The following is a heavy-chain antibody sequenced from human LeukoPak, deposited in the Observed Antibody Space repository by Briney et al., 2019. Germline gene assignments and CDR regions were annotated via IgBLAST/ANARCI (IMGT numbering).Heavy chain of an antibody. D-gene: IGHD7-27*01. J-gene: IGHJ4*02. V-gene: IGHV4-34*01. CDR3: ASKATGDYFDY. Sequence: SETLSLTCAVYGGSFSDYYWTWIRQPPGNGLEWIGEINHSGSPRYNSSLKSRVTISVDTSKNQFSLKLSSVTAADTAVYYCASKATGDYFDYWGQGTLVTVSS. CDR1: GGSFSDYY. CDR2: INHSGSP.